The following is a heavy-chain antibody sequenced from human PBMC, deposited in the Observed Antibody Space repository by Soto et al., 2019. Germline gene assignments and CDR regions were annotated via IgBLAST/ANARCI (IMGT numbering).Heavy chain of an antibody. CDR2: INSDGSST. CDR3: ARDDSGKNAGHFAMDL. Sequence: PGGSLRLSCAASGFTFSSYWMHWVRQAPGKGLVWVSRINSDGSSTSYADSVKGRFTVSRDNAKNSLYLQMNSLRAEDTAVYFCARDDSGKNAGHFAMDLWGQGTTVTVSS. J-gene: IGHJ6*02. CDR1: GFTFSSYW. V-gene: IGHV3-74*01. D-gene: IGHD6-19*01.